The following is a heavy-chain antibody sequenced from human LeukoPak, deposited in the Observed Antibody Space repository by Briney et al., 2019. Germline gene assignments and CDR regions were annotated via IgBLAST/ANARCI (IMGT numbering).Heavy chain of an antibody. CDR1: GFTFSSYG. CDR3: AKVLSRRPFDY. J-gene: IGHJ4*02. V-gene: IGHV3-30*18. CDR2: ISYDGSNQ. Sequence: GGSLRLSCAASGFTFSSYGMPWVRQAPGKGLGWVEVISYDGSNQYYADSVKGRFTISRDNSKNTLYLQMNSLRAEDTAVYYCAKVLSRRPFDYWGQGTLVTVSS.